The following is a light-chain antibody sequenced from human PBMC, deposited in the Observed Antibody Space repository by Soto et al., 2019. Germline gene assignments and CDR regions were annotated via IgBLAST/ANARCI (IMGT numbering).Light chain of an antibody. CDR1: QSVSSN. CDR3: QQYNNWPQIT. Sequence: VMKQSPAALSVTTGERATLSCRASQSVSSNLAWYQQKPGQAPRLRIYGASTRATGIPARFSGSGSGTEFTLTISSLQSEDFAVYYCQQYNNWPQITFGQGTLLAI. J-gene: IGKJ5*01. CDR2: GAS. V-gene: IGKV3-15*01.